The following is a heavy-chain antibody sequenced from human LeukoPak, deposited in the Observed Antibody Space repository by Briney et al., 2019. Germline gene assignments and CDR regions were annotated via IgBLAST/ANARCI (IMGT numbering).Heavy chain of an antibody. D-gene: IGHD2-2*01. J-gene: IGHJ4*02. CDR1: GGSISSGSYY. Sequence: SETLSLTCTVSGGSISSGSYYWSWIRQPAGKGLEWIGRIYTSGSTNYNPSLKSRVTISVDTSKNQFSLKLSSVTAADTAVYYCARWSAVPAAMDDYWGQGTLVTVSS. V-gene: IGHV4-61*02. CDR3: ARWSAVPAAMDDY. CDR2: IYTSGST.